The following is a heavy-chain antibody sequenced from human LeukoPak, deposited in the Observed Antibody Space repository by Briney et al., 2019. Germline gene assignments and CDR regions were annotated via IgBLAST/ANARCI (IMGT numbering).Heavy chain of an antibody. J-gene: IGHJ4*02. CDR2: IDHSGST. D-gene: IGHD6-19*01. CDR1: GGSFIGYY. Sequence: SETLSLTCAVYGGSFIGYYWTWIRQTPGKGLEWIGEIDHSGSTNYNPSLKSRVTISIDTSKNQFSLKLNSVTAADTAVYYCAAESERWLLRSWGQGTLVTVSS. V-gene: IGHV4-34*01. CDR3: AAESERWLLRS.